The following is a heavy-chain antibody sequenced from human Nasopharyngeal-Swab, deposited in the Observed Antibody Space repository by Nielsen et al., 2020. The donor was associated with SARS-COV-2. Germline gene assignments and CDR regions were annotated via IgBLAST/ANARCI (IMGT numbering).Heavy chain of an antibody. CDR1: GFTFNNYN. J-gene: IGHJ6*02. CDR2: ISSSSSYI. V-gene: IGHV3-21*01. Sequence: GGSLRLSCAASGFTFNNYNFNWVRQAPGKGLEWVSSISSSSSYIYYADSVKGRFTISRDNAKNSLYLQMDSLRAEDTAVYYCARDGLDYDFWSAYFMDVWGQGTTVTVPS. CDR3: ARDGLDYDFWSAYFMDV. D-gene: IGHD3-3*01.